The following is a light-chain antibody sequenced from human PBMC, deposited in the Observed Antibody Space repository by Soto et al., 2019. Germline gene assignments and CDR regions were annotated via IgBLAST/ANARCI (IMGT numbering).Light chain of an antibody. J-gene: IGKJ1*01. CDR2: DAS. CDR3: QQFHIYSWT. CDR1: QSISSW. Sequence: DIQMTQSPSTLSASVGDRVTITCRASQSISSWLAWYQQKPGKAPKLLICDASSLESGVPSRFSGSGSGTEFTLTISSLQPDDFATYYCQQFHIYSWTFGQGTKVDIK. V-gene: IGKV1-5*01.